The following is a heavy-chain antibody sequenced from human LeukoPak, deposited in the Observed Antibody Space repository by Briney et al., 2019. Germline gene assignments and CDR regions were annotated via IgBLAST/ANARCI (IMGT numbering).Heavy chain of an antibody. V-gene: IGHV3-11*01. CDR2: ISSSGSTI. CDR3: ARAHGSGYDYTFDY. CDR1: GFTFSDYY. D-gene: IGHD5-12*01. Sequence: GGSLRLSCAASGFTFSDYYMSWIRQAPGKGPEWVSYISSSGSTIYYADSVKGRFTISRDNAKNSLYLQMNSLRAEDTAVYYCARAHGSGYDYTFDYWGQGTLVTVSS. J-gene: IGHJ4*02.